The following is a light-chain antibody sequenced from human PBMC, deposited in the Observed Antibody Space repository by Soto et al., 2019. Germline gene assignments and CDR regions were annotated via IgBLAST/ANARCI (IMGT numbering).Light chain of an antibody. CDR1: SSDVGGYNY. J-gene: IGLJ3*02. Sequence: QSALTQPPSASGSPGQSVTISCTGTSSDVGGYNYVSWYQQHPGKAPKLMIYEVSKRPSGVPDRFSGSKSGNTASLTVSGLQAEDEADYYCSSYAGSNIPNWVFGGGTKVTVL. CDR2: EVS. V-gene: IGLV2-8*01. CDR3: SSYAGSNIPNWV.